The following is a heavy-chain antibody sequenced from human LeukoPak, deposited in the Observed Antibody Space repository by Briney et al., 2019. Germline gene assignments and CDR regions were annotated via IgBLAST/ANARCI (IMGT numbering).Heavy chain of an antibody. CDR1: GYTFTDYY. J-gene: IGHJ5*02. V-gene: IGHV1-2*02. CDR3: ARAKGYSGYDYWFDP. CDR2: INPNSGGT. D-gene: IGHD5-12*01. Sequence: ASVKVSCKASGYTFTDYYMHWVRQAPGQGLEWMGWINPNSGGTKYAQKFQGRVTMTRDTSIRIAYMDLSRLRSDDTAVYYCARAKGYSGYDYWFDPWGQGTLVTVSS.